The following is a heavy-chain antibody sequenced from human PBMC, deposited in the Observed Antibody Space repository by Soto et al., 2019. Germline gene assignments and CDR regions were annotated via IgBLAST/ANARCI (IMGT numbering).Heavy chain of an antibody. D-gene: IGHD3-3*01. CDR3: ARPRYGFWSGYFQSWFDP. CDR2: IIPIFGTA. J-gene: IGHJ5*02. CDR1: GGTFSSYA. Sequence: QVQLVQSGAEVKKPGSSVKVSCKASGGTFSSYAISWVRQAPGQGLEWMGGIIPIFGTANYAQKFQGRVTITADESTSTAYMELSSLRSEDTAVYYCARPRYGFWSGYFQSWFDPWGQGTLVTVSS. V-gene: IGHV1-69*01.